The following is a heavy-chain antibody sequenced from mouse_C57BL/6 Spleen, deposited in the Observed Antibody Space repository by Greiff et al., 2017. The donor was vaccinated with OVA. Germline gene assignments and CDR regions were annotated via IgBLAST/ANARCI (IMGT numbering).Heavy chain of an antibody. J-gene: IGHJ3*01. CDR3: ARHWDGNYSFAY. Sequence: QVQLQQPGAELVKPGASVKLSCKASGYTFTSYWMQWVKQRPGQGLEWIGEIDPSDSYTNYNQKFKGKATLTVDTSSSTAYMQLSSLTSEDSAVYYCARHWDGNYSFAYWGQGTLVTVSA. CDR1: GYTFTSYW. D-gene: IGHD2-1*01. CDR2: IDPSDSYT. V-gene: IGHV1-50*01.